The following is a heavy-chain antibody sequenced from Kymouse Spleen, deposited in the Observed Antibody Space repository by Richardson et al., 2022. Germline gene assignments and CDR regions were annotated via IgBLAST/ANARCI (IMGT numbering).Heavy chain of an antibody. CDR2: IRSKANSYAT. J-gene: IGHJ2*01. V-gene: IGHV3-73*02. CDR3: TRLTGDWYFDL. CDR1: GFTFSGSA. Sequence: EVQLVESGGGLVQPGGSLKLSCAASGFTFSGSAMHWVRQASGKGLEWVGRIRSKANSYATAYAASVKGRFTISRDDSKNTAYLQMNSLKTEDTAVYYCTRLTGDWYFDLWGRGTLVTVSS. D-gene: IGHD7-27*02.